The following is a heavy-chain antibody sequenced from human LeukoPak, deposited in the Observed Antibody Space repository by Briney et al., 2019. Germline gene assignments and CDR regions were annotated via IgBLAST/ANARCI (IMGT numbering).Heavy chain of an antibody. D-gene: IGHD6-19*01. CDR2: ISYDGSNK. V-gene: IGHV3-30-3*01. CDR3: AKAGEDYFDY. J-gene: IGHJ4*02. CDR1: GFTFSSYA. Sequence: GGSLRLSCAASGFTFSSYAMHWVRQAPGKGLEWVAVISYDGSNKYYADSVKGRFTISRDNFKNTLYLQMNSLRAEDTAVYYCAKAGEDYFDYWGQGTLVTVSS.